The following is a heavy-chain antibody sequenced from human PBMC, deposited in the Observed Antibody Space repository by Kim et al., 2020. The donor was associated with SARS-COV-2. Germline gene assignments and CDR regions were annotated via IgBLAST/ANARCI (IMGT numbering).Heavy chain of an antibody. CDR1: GFTFSSYG. CDR2: ISYDGSNK. J-gene: IGHJ5*02. D-gene: IGHD2-15*01. V-gene: IGHV3-30*18. Sequence: GGSLRLSCAASGFTFSSYGMHWVRQAPGKGLEWVAVISYDGSNKYYADSVKGRFTISRDNSKNTLYLQMNSLRAEDTAVYYCAKEQGGGLNGPDFDPWGQGTLVTVSS. CDR3: AKEQGGGLNGPDFDP.